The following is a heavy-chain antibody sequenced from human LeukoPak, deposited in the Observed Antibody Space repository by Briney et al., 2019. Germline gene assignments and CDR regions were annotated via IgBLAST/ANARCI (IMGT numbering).Heavy chain of an antibody. D-gene: IGHD6-13*01. CDR1: GDSISSYY. V-gene: IGHV4-59*01. Sequence: SETLSLTCTVSGDSISSYYWSWIRQPPGKGLEWIGYLHYSGSTNYNPSLTSRVTISVDTSKNQFSLKLRSVTAADTAVYYCAKEIPWVSPWGQGTLVTVSS. J-gene: IGHJ5*02. CDR2: LHYSGST. CDR3: AKEIPWVSP.